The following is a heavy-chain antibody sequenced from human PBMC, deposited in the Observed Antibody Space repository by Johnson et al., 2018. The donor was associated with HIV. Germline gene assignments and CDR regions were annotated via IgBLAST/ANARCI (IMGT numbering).Heavy chain of an antibody. CDR1: GFTFSSYA. CDR3: AKGESSSSEPDAFDI. CDR2: ISYDGNNQ. V-gene: IGHV3-30-3*01. D-gene: IGHD6-6*01. Sequence: QVQLVESGGGVVQPGRSLRLSCAASGFTFSSYAMHWVRQAPGKGLEWVAVISYDGNNQYYRDSVKGRFTISRDNSKNTLYLQMNSLRAEDTAVYYCAKGESSSSEPDAFDIWGQGTMVTVSS. J-gene: IGHJ3*02.